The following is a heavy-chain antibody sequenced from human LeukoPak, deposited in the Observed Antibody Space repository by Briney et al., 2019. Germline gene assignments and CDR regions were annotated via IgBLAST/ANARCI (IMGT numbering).Heavy chain of an antibody. CDR2: ISGSGGST. CDR3: AKDRDYFDY. Sequence: GGSLRLSCAASGFAFSTYAMTWVRQAPGKGLEWVSAISGSGGSTYYADSVKGRFTISRDNSKNTLYLQMNSLTAEDAAVYYCAKDRDYFDYWGQGTLVTVSS. CDR1: GFAFSTYA. V-gene: IGHV3-23*01. J-gene: IGHJ4*02. D-gene: IGHD3-10*01.